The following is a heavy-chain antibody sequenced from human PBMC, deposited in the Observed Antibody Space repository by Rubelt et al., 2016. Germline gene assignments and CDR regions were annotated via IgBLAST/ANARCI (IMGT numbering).Heavy chain of an antibody. V-gene: IGHV4-59*01. D-gene: IGHD4-23*01. Sequence: QVQLQESGPGLVKPSETLSLICTVSGGSISSNYWSWIRQPPGKGLAWIGYVHYSGTTNYNPSLKSRGTMSVEMSRNHFSLRLTFVTAADTAVYYCARGRWDNWFDPWGQGTLVTVSS. J-gene: IGHJ5*02. CDR2: VHYSGTT. CDR1: GGSISSNY. CDR3: ARGRWDNWFDP.